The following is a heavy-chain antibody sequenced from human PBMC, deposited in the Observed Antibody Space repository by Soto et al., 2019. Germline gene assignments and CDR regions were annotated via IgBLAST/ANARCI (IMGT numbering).Heavy chain of an antibody. V-gene: IGHV1-18*01. CDR1: GYTFTSYG. Sequence: ALLKVSCKASGYTFTSYGISWVRQAPGQGLEWMGWISAYNGNTNYAQKLQGRVTMTTDTSTSTAYMELRSLRSDDTAVYYCARDRRFNWNWFDPWGQGTLVTVSS. CDR3: ARDRRFNWNWFDP. J-gene: IGHJ5*02. D-gene: IGHD1-20*01. CDR2: ISAYNGNT.